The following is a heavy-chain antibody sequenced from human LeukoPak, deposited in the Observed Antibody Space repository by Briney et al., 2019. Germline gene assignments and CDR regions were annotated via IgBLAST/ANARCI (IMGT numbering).Heavy chain of an antibody. D-gene: IGHD5-18*01. J-gene: IGHJ4*02. V-gene: IGHV3-74*01. CDR3: ARDDAAMALLDY. CDR2: INSDGSST. Sequence: PGGSLRLSCAASGFTFGSYWMHWVRQAPGKGLVWVSRINSDGSSTSYADSVKGRFTISRDNAKNTLYLQMNSLRAEDTAVYYCARDDAAMALLDYWGQGTLVTVSS. CDR1: GFTFGSYW.